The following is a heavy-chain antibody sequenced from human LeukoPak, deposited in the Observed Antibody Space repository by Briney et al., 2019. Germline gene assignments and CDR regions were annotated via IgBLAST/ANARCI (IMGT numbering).Heavy chain of an antibody. J-gene: IGHJ4*02. CDR3: ARDSVTTVTTYALDY. V-gene: IGHV3-74*01. D-gene: IGHD4-17*01. CDR2: INSDGSST. Sequence: GGSLRLSCAASGFTFSSYAMSWVRQAPGKGLEWVSRINSDGSSTSYADSVKGRFTISRDNAKNTLYLQMNSLRAEDTAVYYCARDSVTTVTTYALDYWGQGTLVTVSS. CDR1: GFTFSSYA.